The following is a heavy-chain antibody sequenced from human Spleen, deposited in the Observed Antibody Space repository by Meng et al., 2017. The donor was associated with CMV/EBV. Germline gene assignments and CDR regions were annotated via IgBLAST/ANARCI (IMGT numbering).Heavy chain of an antibody. CDR1: GGSFSGYY. CDR3: ARDPYYYDSSGWHFDY. V-gene: IGHV4-34*01. J-gene: IGHJ4*02. D-gene: IGHD3-22*01. Sequence: GGSFSGYYWSWIRQPPGKGLEWIGEINHSGSTNYNPSLKSRVTISVDTSKNQFSLKLSSVTAADTAVYYCARDPYYYDSSGWHFDYWGQGTLVTVSS. CDR2: INHSGST.